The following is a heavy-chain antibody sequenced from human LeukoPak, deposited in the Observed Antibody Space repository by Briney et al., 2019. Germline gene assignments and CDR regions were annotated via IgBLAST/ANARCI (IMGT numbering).Heavy chain of an antibody. CDR2: ISAYNGNT. CDR1: GYTFTSYG. D-gene: IGHD3-10*01. CDR3: ASPRDYYGSGSYYIPPEYYYGMDV. V-gene: IGHV1-18*01. Sequence: ASVKVSCKASGYTFTSYGISWVRQAPGQGLEWMGWISAYNGNTNYAQKLQGRVTMTTDTSTSTAYMELRSLRSDDTAVYYCASPRDYYGSGSYYIPPEYYYGMDVWGQGTTVTVSS. J-gene: IGHJ6*02.